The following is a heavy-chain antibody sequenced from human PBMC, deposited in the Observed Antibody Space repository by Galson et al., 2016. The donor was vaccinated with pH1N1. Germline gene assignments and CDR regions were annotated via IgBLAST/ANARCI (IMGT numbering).Heavy chain of an antibody. V-gene: IGHV4-30-2*01. CDR3: VRADGDNDNDAFDI. Sequence: TLSLTCAVSGGSISSGGYSWTWIRQPPGEGLEWIGYIYHSGSTYYSPSLRSRVTISIDKSKNQFSLKLTSVTAADTAVYYCVRADGDNDNDAFDIWGQGTTVTVSS. CDR2: IYHSGST. D-gene: IGHD4-17*01. J-gene: IGHJ3*02. CDR1: GGSISSGGYS.